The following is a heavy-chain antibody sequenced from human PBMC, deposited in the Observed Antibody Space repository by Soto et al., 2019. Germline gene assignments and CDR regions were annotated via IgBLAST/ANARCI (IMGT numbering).Heavy chain of an antibody. D-gene: IGHD4-4*01. CDR3: ATYTYYYYYIDV. CDR2: ISGSGGST. V-gene: IGHV3-23*01. J-gene: IGHJ6*03. Sequence: PGGSLRLSCAASGFTFSSYAMSWVRQAPGKGLEWVSAISGSGGSTYYADSVKGRFTISRDNSKNTLYLQMNSLRAEETAVYSCATYTYYYYYIDVWGKGTTVTVSS. CDR1: GFTFSSYA.